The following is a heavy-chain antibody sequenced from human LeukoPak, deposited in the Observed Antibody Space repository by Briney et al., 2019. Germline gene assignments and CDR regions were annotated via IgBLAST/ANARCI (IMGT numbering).Heavy chain of an antibody. CDR3: ARGNDFWSGYSLNFDY. V-gene: IGHV1-2*02. J-gene: IGHJ4*02. D-gene: IGHD3-3*01. Sequence: ASVKVSCKASGYTFTGYYMHWVRQAPGQGLEWMGWINPNSGGTNYAQKFQGRVTMTRDMSISTAYMELSRLRSDDTAVYYCARGNDFWSGYSLNFDYWGQGTLVTVSS. CDR1: GYTFTGYY. CDR2: INPNSGGT.